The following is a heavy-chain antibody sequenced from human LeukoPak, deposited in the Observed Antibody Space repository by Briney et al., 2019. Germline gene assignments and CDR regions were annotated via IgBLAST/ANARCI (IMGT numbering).Heavy chain of an antibody. V-gene: IGHV3-53*01. J-gene: IGHJ4*02. D-gene: IGHD6-13*01. CDR3: ARGGIAAAGPSIHY. Sequence: PGGSLRLSGEASGFTFSSYAMHWFRQAPGRGLEGASVIYSGGSTYYADSVKGRFTISRDNSKNTLYLQMNSLRAEDTAVYYCARGGIAAAGPSIHYWGQGTLVTVSS. CDR1: GFTFSSYA. CDR2: IYSGGST.